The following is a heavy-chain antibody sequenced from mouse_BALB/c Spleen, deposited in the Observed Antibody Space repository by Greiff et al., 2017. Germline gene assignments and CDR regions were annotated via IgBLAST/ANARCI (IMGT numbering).Heavy chain of an antibody. D-gene: IGHD2-1*01. J-gene: IGHJ4*01. CDR1: GFTFSDYY. CDR2: ISDGGSYT. Sequence: EVKVVESGGGLVKPGGSLKLSCAASGFTFSDYYMYWVRQTPEKRLEWVATISDGGSYTYYPDSVKGRFTISRDNAKNNLYLQMSSLKSEDTAMYYCASGNPYYYAMDYWGQGTSVTVSS. V-gene: IGHV5-4*02. CDR3: ASGNPYYYAMDY.